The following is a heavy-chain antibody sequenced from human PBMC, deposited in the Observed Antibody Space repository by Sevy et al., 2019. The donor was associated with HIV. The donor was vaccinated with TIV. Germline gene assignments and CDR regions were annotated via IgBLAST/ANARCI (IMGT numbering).Heavy chain of an antibody. CDR2: ISSSSSTI. Sequence: GGSLRLSCAASGFTFSSYSMNWVRQAPGKGLEWVSYISSSSSTIYYADSVKGRFTISRDNAKNSLYLQMNSLRDEDTAVYYCARDSSAYHYDYVWGSYRYLGFDYWGQGTLVTVSS. J-gene: IGHJ4*02. V-gene: IGHV3-48*02. CDR1: GFTFSSYS. D-gene: IGHD3-16*02. CDR3: ARDSSAYHYDYVWGSYRYLGFDY.